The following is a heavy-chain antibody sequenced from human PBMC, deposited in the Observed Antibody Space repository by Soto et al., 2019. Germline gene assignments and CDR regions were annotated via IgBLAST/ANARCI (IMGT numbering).Heavy chain of an antibody. Sequence: QVQLVQSGAEVKKPGSSVKVSCKASGGTFSSYAISWVRQAPRQGLEWMGGIIPIFGTANYAQKFQGRVTITADESTSTAYMELSSLRSEDTAVYYCARDNYYDSSGYYCSFDYWGQGTLVTVSS. J-gene: IGHJ4*02. CDR2: IIPIFGTA. V-gene: IGHV1-69*01. D-gene: IGHD3-22*01. CDR1: GGTFSSYA. CDR3: ARDNYYDSSGYYCSFDY.